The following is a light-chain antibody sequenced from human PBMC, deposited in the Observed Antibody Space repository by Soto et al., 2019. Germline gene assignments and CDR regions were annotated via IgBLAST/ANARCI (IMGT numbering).Light chain of an antibody. CDR2: LGS. J-gene: IGKJ1*01. CDR1: QSLLHSNGYNN. V-gene: IGKV2-28*01. Sequence: DVVMTQSPLSLPVTPGEPASISCRSSQSLLHSNGYNNLDWYLPKPGQSPQLLIYLGSNRAFGVPERFRGSGSGTDFTLKISRVEAEDVVVYYCMQGLQTPQPFGQGTKVEIK. CDR3: MQGLQTPQP.